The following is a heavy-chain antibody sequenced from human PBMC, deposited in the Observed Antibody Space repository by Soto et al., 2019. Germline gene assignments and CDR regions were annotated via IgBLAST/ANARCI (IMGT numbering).Heavy chain of an antibody. CDR3: ARERYFDWLLYQSRFRAFDI. V-gene: IGHV3-7*01. J-gene: IGHJ3*02. CDR1: GFTFSSYW. Sequence: GGSLRLSCAASGFTFSSYWMSWVRQAPGKGLEWVANIKQDGSEKYYVDSVKGRFTISRDNAKNSLYLQMNSLRAEDTAVYYFARERYFDWLLYQSRFRAFDIWGQGTMVTVSS. CDR2: IKQDGSEK. D-gene: IGHD3-9*01.